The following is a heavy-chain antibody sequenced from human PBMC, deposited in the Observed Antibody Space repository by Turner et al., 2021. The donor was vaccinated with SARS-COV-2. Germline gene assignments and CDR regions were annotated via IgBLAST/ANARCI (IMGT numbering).Heavy chain of an antibody. CDR1: GFSFSSYA. CDR3: ARATYLLGYCANGVCYPDY. V-gene: IGHV3-30-3*01. J-gene: IGHJ4*02. D-gene: IGHD2-8*01. Sequence: QVQLVESGGGVVQPGRSLRLSYAASGFSFSSYAMHWVRQAPGKGLGWVAVISYDGNNKYYADSVKGRFTISRDNSKNTLYLQMNSLRTEDTAVYYCARATYLLGYCANGVCYPDYWGQGTLVTVSS. CDR2: ISYDGNNK.